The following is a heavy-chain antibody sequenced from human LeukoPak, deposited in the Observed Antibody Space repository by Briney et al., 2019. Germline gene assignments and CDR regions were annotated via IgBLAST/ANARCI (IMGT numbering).Heavy chain of an antibody. Sequence: KPSETLSLTCTVSGGSISSSSYYWGWIRQPPGKGLEWIGSIYYGGSTYYNPSLKSRVTISVDTSKNQFSLKLSSVTAADTAVYYCARHESGYSSGWFDAFDIWGQGTMVTVSS. CDR3: ARHESGYSSGWFDAFDI. CDR2: IYYGGST. V-gene: IGHV4-39*01. CDR1: GGSISSSSYY. D-gene: IGHD6-19*01. J-gene: IGHJ3*02.